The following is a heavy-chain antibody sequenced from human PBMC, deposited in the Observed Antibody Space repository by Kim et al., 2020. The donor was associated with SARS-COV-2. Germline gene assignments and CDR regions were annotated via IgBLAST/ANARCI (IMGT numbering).Heavy chain of an antibody. V-gene: IGHV3-11*05. CDR1: GFTFSDYY. Sequence: GGSLRLSCTVSGFTFSDYYMSWIRQAPGKGLEWVSFTSGDSSYIHYADSVKGRFTISRDNAKNSLHLEVNSLRDEDTAVYYCARVGYSAYDPLINWGQGTLVTVSS. CDR2: TSGDSSYI. J-gene: IGHJ4*02. CDR3: ARVGYSAYDPLIN. D-gene: IGHD5-12*01.